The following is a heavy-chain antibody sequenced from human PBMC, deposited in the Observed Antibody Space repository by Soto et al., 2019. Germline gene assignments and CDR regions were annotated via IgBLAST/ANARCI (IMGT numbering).Heavy chain of an antibody. CDR1: GYTFTSYD. J-gene: IGHJ6*02. CDR3: ARGGYYDNSWGKLSHYGLDV. V-gene: IGHV1-18*01. Sequence: GASVKVSCKASGYTFTSYDINWVRQAPGQGLEWLGWISPYNDYTIYAQKLQGRVTLTTDTSTRTVHMEVRGLKSDDTAVYYCARGGYYDNSWGKLSHYGLDVWGQGTSVTVSS. CDR2: ISPYNDYT. D-gene: IGHD3-16*01.